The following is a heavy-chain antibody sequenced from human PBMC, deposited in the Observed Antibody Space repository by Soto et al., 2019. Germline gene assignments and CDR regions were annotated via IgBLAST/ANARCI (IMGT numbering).Heavy chain of an antibody. D-gene: IGHD2-15*01. CDR1: GFTFSGSA. J-gene: IGHJ4*02. CDR3: TRHRDYCSGGSCYTPDFDY. CDR2: IRSKANSYAT. Sequence: EVQLVESGGGLVQPGGSLKLSCAASGFTFSGSAMHWVRQASGKGLEWVGRIRSKANSYATAYAAPVKGRFTISRDDSKNTAYLQMNSLKTEDTAVYYCTRHRDYCSGGSCYTPDFDYWGQGTLVTVSS. V-gene: IGHV3-73*02.